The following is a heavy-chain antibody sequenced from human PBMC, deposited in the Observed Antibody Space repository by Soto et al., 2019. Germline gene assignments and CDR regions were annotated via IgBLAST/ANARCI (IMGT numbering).Heavy chain of an antibody. CDR1: GGSISSGGYY. D-gene: IGHD4-17*01. CDR2: IYYSGST. Sequence: PSETLSLTCTVSGGSISSGGYYWSWIRQHPGKGLEWIGYIYYSGSTYYNPSLKSRVTISVDTFKNQFSLKLSSVTASDSFVYYCARLHDYGDSYYFDYWGQGTLVTVSS. CDR3: ARLHDYGDSYYFDY. V-gene: IGHV4-31*03. J-gene: IGHJ4*02.